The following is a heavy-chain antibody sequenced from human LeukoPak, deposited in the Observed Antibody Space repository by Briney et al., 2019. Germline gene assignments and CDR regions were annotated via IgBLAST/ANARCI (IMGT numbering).Heavy chain of an antibody. CDR3: ARDRHCSSTSCPSLFAHWFDP. CDR1: GFTFSSYG. V-gene: IGHV3-30*02. J-gene: IGHJ5*02. D-gene: IGHD2-2*01. Sequence: GGSLRLSCAASGFTFSSYGMHWVRQAPGKGLEWVAFIRYDGSNKYYADSVKGRFTISRDNSKNTLYLQMNSLRSEDTAVYYCARDRHCSSTSCPSLFAHWFDPWGQGTLVTVSS. CDR2: IRYDGSNK.